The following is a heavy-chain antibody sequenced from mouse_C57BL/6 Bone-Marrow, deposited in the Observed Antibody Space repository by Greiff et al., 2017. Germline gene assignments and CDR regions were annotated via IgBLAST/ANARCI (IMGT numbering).Heavy chain of an antibody. CDR2: ISNVGGST. Sequence: EVQLVESGGGLVQPGGSLKLSCAASGFTFSDYYMYWVRQTPEKRLEWVAYISNVGGSTYYPDTVKGRFTISRDNAKNTLYLQMSRLKSEDTAMYYCARLPLYYDYDGYAMDYWGQGTSVTVSS. V-gene: IGHV5-12*01. J-gene: IGHJ4*01. CDR1: GFTFSDYY. D-gene: IGHD2-4*01. CDR3: ARLPLYYDYDGYAMDY.